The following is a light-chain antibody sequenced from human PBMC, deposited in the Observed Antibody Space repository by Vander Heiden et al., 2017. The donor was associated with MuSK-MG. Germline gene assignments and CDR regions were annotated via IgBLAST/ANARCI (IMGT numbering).Light chain of an antibody. CDR3: QQRINWPLT. Sequence: EIVLTQSPATLSLSPGERATLSCRASQSVSSILAWYQQKPGQTPRLLIYDISKRSTGIPARFSGSGSGTDFTLTISSLEPEDFAVYYCQQRINWPLTFGGGTKLEI. J-gene: IGKJ4*01. V-gene: IGKV3-11*01. CDR2: DIS. CDR1: QSVSSI.